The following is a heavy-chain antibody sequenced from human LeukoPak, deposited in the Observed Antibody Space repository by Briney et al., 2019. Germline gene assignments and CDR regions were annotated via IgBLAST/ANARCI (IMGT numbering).Heavy chain of an antibody. J-gene: IGHJ4*02. CDR2: ISGSGGST. CDR3: AKGEYYYDSSGYRLFDY. Sequence: PGGSLRLSCAASGFTFSSYAMSWVRQAPGKGLEWVSAISGSGGSTYYADSAKGRFTISRDNSKNTLYLQMNSLRAEDTAVYNCAKGEYYYDSSGYRLFDYWGQGTLVTVSS. V-gene: IGHV3-23*01. CDR1: GFTFSSYA. D-gene: IGHD3-22*01.